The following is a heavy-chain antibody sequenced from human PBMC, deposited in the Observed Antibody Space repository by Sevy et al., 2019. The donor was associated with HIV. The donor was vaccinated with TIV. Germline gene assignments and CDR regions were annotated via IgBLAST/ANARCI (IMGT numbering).Heavy chain of an antibody. CDR3: AKEITGTNTDYYYGMDV. Sequence: GGSLRLSCAASGLTFDDYTMHWVRQAPGKGLEWVSLISWDGGSTYYADSVKGRFTISRDNSKNSLYLQMNSLRTEDTALYYCAKEITGTNTDYYYGMDVWGQGTTVTVSS. CDR1: GLTFDDYT. J-gene: IGHJ6*02. V-gene: IGHV3-43*01. CDR2: ISWDGGST. D-gene: IGHD1-20*01.